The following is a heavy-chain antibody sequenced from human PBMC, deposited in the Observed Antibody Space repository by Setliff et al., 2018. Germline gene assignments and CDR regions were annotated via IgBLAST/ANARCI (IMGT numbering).Heavy chain of an antibody. CDR1: GFTFSSYW. D-gene: IGHD3-3*01. J-gene: IGHJ3*01. CDR3: ARDIRDNFWSGYYDSNGYSVDAFDV. V-gene: IGHV3-7*01. Sequence: GGSLRLSCAASGFTFSSYWMSWVRQAPGKGLEWVANIKQDGSEKYYVDSVKGRFTISRDNAKNSLYLQMNSLRAEDTAVYYCARDIRDNFWSGYYDSNGYSVDAFDVWGQGTMVTVSS. CDR2: IKQDGSEK.